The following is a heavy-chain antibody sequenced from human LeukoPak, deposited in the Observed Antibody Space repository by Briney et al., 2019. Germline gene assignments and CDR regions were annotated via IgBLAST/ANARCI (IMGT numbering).Heavy chain of an antibody. CDR3: ARATSGYDVYYFDY. V-gene: IGHV4-38-2*02. D-gene: IGHD5-12*01. CDR1: GYSISSGYY. Sequence: SETLSLTCTVSGYSISSGYYWGWIRQPPGKGLEWIGSIYHSGSTYYNPSLKSRVTISVDTSKNQFSLKLSSVTAADTAVYYCARATSGYDVYYFDYWGQGTLVTVSS. J-gene: IGHJ4*02. CDR2: IYHSGST.